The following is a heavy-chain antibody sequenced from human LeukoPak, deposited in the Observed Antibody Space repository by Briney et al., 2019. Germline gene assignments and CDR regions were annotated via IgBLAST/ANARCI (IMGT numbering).Heavy chain of an antibody. Sequence: SVKVSCKASGGTFSSYAISWVRQAPGQGLEWMGRIIPILGIANYAQKFQGRVTITADKSTSTAYMELSSLRSEDTAVYYCARARAAAGTPPYGMDVWGQGTTVTVSS. CDR3: ARARAAAGTPPYGMDV. CDR2: IIPILGIA. CDR1: GGTFSSYA. V-gene: IGHV1-69*04. D-gene: IGHD6-13*01. J-gene: IGHJ6*02.